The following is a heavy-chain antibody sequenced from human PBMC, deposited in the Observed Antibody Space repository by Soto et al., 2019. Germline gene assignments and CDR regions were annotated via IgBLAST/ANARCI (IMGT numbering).Heavy chain of an antibody. V-gene: IGHV2-5*02. CDR2: IYWDDDK. D-gene: IGHD3-3*01. Sequence: QITLKESGPTLVKPTQTLTLTCTFSGFSLSTSGVGVGWIRQPPGKALEWLALIYWDDDKRYSPSLKSRLTITKDTSKNQVVLTMTNMDPVDTATYYCAHSTSTRHYDFWSGPRPEVWGQGTTVTVSS. CDR3: AHSTSTRHYDFWSGPRPEV. CDR1: GFSLSTSGVG. J-gene: IGHJ6*02.